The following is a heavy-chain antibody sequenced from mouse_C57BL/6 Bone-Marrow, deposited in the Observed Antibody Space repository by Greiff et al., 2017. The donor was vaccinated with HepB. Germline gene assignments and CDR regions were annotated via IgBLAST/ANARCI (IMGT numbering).Heavy chain of an antibody. CDR3: ARGVVAGELTGYFDY. J-gene: IGHJ2*01. D-gene: IGHD1-1*01. CDR2: FHPYNDDT. V-gene: IGHV1-47*01. CDR1: GYTFTTYP. Sequence: SGAELVKPGASVKMSCKASGYTFTTYPIEWMKQNHGKSLEWIGNFHPYNDDTKYNEKFKGKATLTVEKSSSTVYLELSRLTSDDSAVYYCARGVVAGELTGYFDYWGQGTTLTVSS.